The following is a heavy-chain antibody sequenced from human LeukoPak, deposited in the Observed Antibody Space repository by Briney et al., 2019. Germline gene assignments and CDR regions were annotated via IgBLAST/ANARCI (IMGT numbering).Heavy chain of an antibody. J-gene: IGHJ5*02. CDR3: ARHPSGRMWLQQGGWFDP. CDR1: GGSISSISYY. CDR2: VYHNGST. Sequence: SETLSLTCTVSGGSISSISYYWGWIRQAPGKGLEWIGSVYHNGSTYYNPSLKSRVTISVDTSKNQFSLKLTSVTAADTAVYYCARHPSGRMWLQQGGWFDPWGQGTLVTVSS. V-gene: IGHV4-39*01. D-gene: IGHD5-24*01.